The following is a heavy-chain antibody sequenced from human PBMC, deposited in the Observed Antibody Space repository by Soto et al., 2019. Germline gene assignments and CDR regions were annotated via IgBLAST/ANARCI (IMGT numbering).Heavy chain of an antibody. D-gene: IGHD5-18*01. CDR2: IYYSGST. Sequence: SETLSLTCTVSGGSISSGGYYWSWIRQHPGKGLEWIGYIYYSGSTYYNPSLKSRVTISVDTSKNQFSLKLSSVTAADTAVYYCASLQLWQNYYYYYGMDVWGQGTTVTVSS. J-gene: IGHJ6*02. CDR3: ASLQLWQNYYYYYGMDV. CDR1: GGSISSGGYY. V-gene: IGHV4-31*03.